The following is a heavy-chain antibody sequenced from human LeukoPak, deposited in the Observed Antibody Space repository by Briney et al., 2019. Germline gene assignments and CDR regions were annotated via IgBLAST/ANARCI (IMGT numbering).Heavy chain of an antibody. Sequence: SVKVSCKASGGTFSSYAISWVRQAPGQGLEWMGGIIPIFGTANYAQKFQDRVTITADESTSTAYMELSSLRSEDTAVYYCASGVVPAAMFLDAFDIWGQGTMVTVSS. CDR1: GGTFSSYA. CDR2: IIPIFGTA. V-gene: IGHV1-69*13. CDR3: ASGVVPAAMFLDAFDI. J-gene: IGHJ3*02. D-gene: IGHD2-2*01.